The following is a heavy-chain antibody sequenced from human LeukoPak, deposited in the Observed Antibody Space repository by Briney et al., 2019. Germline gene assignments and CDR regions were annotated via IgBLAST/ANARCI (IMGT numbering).Heavy chain of an antibody. CDR2: FDPEDGET. CDR3: ARLPHPIEPGLVVVPPEYYFDY. J-gene: IGHJ4*02. D-gene: IGHD2-2*01. Sequence: ASVKVSCKVSGYTLTELSMHWVRQAPGKGLEWMGGFDPEDGETIYAQKFQGRVTMTEDTSTDTAYMELSSLRSEDTAVYYCARLPHPIEPGLVVVPPEYYFDYWGQGTLVTVSS. V-gene: IGHV1-24*01. CDR1: GYTLTELS.